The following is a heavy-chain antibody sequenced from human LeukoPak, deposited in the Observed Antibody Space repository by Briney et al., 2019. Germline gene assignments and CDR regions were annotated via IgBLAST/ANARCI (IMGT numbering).Heavy chain of an antibody. CDR1: GYTFTNYY. D-gene: IGHD6-19*01. CDR2: ISPGDGGA. CDR3: ARVGDSSGWFFDY. V-gene: IGHV1-46*01. Sequence: ASAKVSCKASGYTFTNYYMHWLRQAPGQGLEWMGIISPGDGGATYAQNFQGRVTMTRDTSTSTVYMELSSLRSVDTAVYYCARVGDSSGWFFDYWGQGTLVTVSS. J-gene: IGHJ4*02.